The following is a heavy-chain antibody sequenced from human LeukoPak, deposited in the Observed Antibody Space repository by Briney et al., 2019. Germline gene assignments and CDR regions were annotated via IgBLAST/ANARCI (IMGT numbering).Heavy chain of an antibody. CDR2: INPNSGGT. Sequence: LVASVKVSCKASGYFFTDHFMQWVRHAPGQGLEWMGWINPNSGGTSYAQKFKGRVTMTRDTSISTVYMELSRLGSDDTAVYYCARDYELGTPGSAYEFFDYWGQGTLVTVSS. CDR3: ARDYELGTPGSAYEFFDY. D-gene: IGHD3-10*01. V-gene: IGHV1-2*02. J-gene: IGHJ4*02. CDR1: GYFFTDHF.